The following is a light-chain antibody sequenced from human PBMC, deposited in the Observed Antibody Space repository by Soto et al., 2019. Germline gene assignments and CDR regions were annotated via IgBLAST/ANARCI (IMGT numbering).Light chain of an antibody. J-gene: IGKJ4*01. CDR1: QSVSSN. CDR3: QQYDAWPLT. CDR2: GAS. Sequence: EIVMTQSQATLSVSPGERATLSCRASQSVSSNLAWYQQIPGQAPRLLIYGASTRATGTPARFSGSGSGTEFTLTVASLQSEDFVVYYCQQYDAWPLTFGGGTKVEI. V-gene: IGKV3-15*01.